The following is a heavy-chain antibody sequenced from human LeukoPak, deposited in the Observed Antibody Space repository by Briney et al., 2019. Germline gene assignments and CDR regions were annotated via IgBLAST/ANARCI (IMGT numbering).Heavy chain of an antibody. V-gene: IGHV3-48*03. D-gene: IGHD3-22*01. J-gene: IGHJ4*02. CDR2: ISSSGSTI. CDR3: ARDGYYYDSSGLDY. CDR1: GFTFSSYE. Sequence: GGSLRLSCAASGFTFSSYEMNWVRQAPGKGLEWVSYISSSGSTIYYADSVKGRFTISRDNAKNSLYLQMNSLRAEDTAVYYCARDGYYYDSSGLDYWGQGTLVTVSS.